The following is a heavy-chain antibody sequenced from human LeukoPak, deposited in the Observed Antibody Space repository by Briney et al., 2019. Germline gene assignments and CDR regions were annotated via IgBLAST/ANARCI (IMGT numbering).Heavy chain of an antibody. J-gene: IGHJ5*02. CDR1: GGSISSGRYY. V-gene: IGHV4-61*02. CDR3: ARESPMIAPGNWFDP. CDR2: VYTSGST. D-gene: IGHD3-22*01. Sequence: SETLSLTCTVSGGSISSGRYYWSWIRQPAGKRLEWLGRVYTSGSTNYNPSFKSRVTISLDTAKNQFSLKLRPVNGADTAVYYCARESPMIAPGNWFDPWGQGTLVTVSS.